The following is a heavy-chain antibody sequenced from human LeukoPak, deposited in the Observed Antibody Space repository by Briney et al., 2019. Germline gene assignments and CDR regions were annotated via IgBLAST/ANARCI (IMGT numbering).Heavy chain of an antibody. V-gene: IGHV4-31*03. CDR2: ISYSGST. Sequence: SQTLSLTCTASGASISSGAYYWSWIRQHPGKGPEWIGYISYSGSTFYNPSLKSRLIISVDTSKNQFSLKLSSVTAADTAVYYCALVEKIRGAIDYWGQGTLVTVSS. CDR1: GASISSGAYY. CDR3: ALVEKIRGAIDY. J-gene: IGHJ4*02. D-gene: IGHD3-10*01.